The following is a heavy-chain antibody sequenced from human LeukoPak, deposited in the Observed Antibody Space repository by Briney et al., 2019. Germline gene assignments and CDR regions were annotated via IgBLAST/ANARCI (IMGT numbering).Heavy chain of an antibody. CDR2: MNPNSGNT. CDR3: ARGGRIAAARANWFDL. Sequence: ASVTVSFTASGYTFTIYDINWVRQAHGQGHEWMGWMNPNSGNTGYAQKFQGRVTMTRNTSISTAYMELSSLRSEDTAVYYCARGGRIAAARANWFDLWGQGTLVTVSS. D-gene: IGHD6-13*01. J-gene: IGHJ5*02. V-gene: IGHV1-8*02. CDR1: GYTFTIYD.